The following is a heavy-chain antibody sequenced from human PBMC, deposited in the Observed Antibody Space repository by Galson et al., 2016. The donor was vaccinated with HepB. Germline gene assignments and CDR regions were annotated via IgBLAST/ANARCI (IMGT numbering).Heavy chain of an antibody. CDR3: TKGEVYCIGGVCQSCFEP. CDR2: IRSKSDGGRK. D-gene: IGHD2-8*02. V-gene: IGHV3-15*01. Sequence: WIRQPPGKGLEWVGRIRSKSDGGRKDYAAPVKGRFTISRNESQNRLYLQMTSLKAEDTAMYFCTKGEVYCIGGVCQSCFEPWGQGTLVTVSA. J-gene: IGHJ5*02.